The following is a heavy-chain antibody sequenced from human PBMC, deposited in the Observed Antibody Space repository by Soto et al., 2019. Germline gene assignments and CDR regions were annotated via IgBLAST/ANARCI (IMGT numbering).Heavy chain of an antibody. D-gene: IGHD3-3*01. CDR1: GYNFAGYW. J-gene: IGHJ4*02. V-gene: IGHV5-51*01. Sequence: GGSLKISCKGSGYNFAGYWSAWVRQMPGKGLELMGIIYPSDSDTRYRPSFQGQVTISADKSISSAYLQWSSLRASDTAMYYCARGGVSTRTFDYWGQGTPVTVSS. CDR3: ARGGVSTRTFDY. CDR2: IYPSDSDT.